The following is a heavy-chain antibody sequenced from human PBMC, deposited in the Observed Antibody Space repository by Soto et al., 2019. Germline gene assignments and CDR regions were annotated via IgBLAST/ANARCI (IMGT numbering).Heavy chain of an antibody. Sequence: SETLSLTCTVSGGSISNPDHYWSWIRQPPGKGLEWIGSIFYNGDTSYNPSLESRLSMSVDTSKNQFSLSLSSVTASDTAVYFCAREGRLQSLDYWGQGTLVTVSS. CDR1: GGSISNPDHY. CDR3: AREGRLQSLDY. J-gene: IGHJ4*02. CDR2: IFYNGDT. D-gene: IGHD4-4*01. V-gene: IGHV4-30-4*01.